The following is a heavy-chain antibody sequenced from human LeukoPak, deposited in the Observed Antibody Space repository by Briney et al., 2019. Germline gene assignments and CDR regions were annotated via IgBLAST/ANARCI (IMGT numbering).Heavy chain of an antibody. CDR3: TRVRYPSSWGDIFDV. V-gene: IGHV1-2*02. CDR2: INPNSGAT. CDR1: GYTFSGYY. D-gene: IGHD2-21*01. Sequence: ASVKVSCTASGYTFSGYYIHWVRQAPGQGLEWMGWINPNSGATKFAPKFQGRVTMTRDTSISTAYMEVNSLRSDDTALYYCTRVRYPSSWGDIFDVWGQGTMVTVSA. J-gene: IGHJ3*01.